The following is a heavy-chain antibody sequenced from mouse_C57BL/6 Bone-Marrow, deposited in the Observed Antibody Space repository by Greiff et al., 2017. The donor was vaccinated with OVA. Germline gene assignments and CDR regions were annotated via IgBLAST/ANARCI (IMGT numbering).Heavy chain of an antibody. CDR2: IFPGSGST. CDR1: GFTFTDSY. D-gene: IGHD2-4*01. CDR3: ARGVGLRAMDY. J-gene: IGHJ4*01. Sequence: QVQLQQSGPELVKPGASVKLSCKASGFTFTDSYINWVKQSPGQGLEWIGWIFPGSGSTYSNAKFKGKATLTVDKSSSTAYMLLSSLTTEDSAVYFSARGVGLRAMDYWGQGTSVTVSS. V-gene: IGHV1-75*01.